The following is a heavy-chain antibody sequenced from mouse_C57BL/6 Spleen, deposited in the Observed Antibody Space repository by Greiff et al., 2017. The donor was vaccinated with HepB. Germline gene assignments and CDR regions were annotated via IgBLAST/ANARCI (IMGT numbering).Heavy chain of an antibody. CDR3: ARVDGYYPYAMDY. CDR1: GFTFSDYY. J-gene: IGHJ4*01. D-gene: IGHD2-3*01. CDR2: INYDGSST. Sequence: EVKVEESEGGLVQPGSSMKLSCTASGFTFSDYYMAWVRQVPEKGLEWVANINYDGSSTYYLDSLKSRFIISRDNAKNILYLQMSSLKSEDTATYYCARVDGYYPYAMDYWGQGTSVTVSS. V-gene: IGHV5-16*01.